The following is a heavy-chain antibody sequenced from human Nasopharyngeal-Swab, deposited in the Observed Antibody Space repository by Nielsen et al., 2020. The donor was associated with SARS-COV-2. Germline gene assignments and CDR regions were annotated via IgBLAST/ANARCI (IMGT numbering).Heavy chain of an antibody. CDR1: GGSISSSSYY. CDR2: IYYSGST. Sequence: GSLRLSCTVSGGSISSSSYYWGWIRQPPGKGLEWIGSIYYSGSTYYNPSLKSRVTISVDTSKNQFSLKLSSVTAADTAVYYCAREWFASTYSVTYGMDVWGQGTTVTVSS. CDR3: AREWFASTYSVTYGMDV. D-gene: IGHD3-10*01. J-gene: IGHJ6*02. V-gene: IGHV4-39*07.